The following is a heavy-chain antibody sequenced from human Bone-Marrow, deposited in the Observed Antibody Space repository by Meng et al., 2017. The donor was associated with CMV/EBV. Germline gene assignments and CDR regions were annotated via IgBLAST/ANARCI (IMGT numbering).Heavy chain of an antibody. CDR1: GGSFSGYY. V-gene: IGHV4-34*01. CDR3: AGCSYYYYGMDV. J-gene: IGHJ6*02. Sequence: SETLSLTCAVYGGSFSGYYWSWIRQPPGKGLEWIGEINHSGSTNYNPSLKSRVTISVDTSKNQFSLKLSSVTAADTAVYYCAGCSYYYYGMDVWGQGTTVTVSS. D-gene: IGHD2-15*01. CDR2: INHSGST.